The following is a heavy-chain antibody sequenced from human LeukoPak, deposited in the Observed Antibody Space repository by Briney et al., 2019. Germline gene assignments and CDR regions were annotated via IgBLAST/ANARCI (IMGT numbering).Heavy chain of an antibody. CDR1: GYSFTTYV. Sequence: ASVEASCKASGYSFTTYVISWVRQAPGQGLEWMGWISAYNGNTKYAQNFQGRVTMTTDTPTSTAYMELRSLRSDDTAVYYCARSGGPYISSWSDYWGQGTLVTVSS. CDR3: ARSGGPYISSWSDY. CDR2: ISAYNGNT. J-gene: IGHJ4*02. D-gene: IGHD6-13*01. V-gene: IGHV1-18*01.